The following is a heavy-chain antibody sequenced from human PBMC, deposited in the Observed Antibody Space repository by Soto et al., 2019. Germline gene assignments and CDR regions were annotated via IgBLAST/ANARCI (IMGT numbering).Heavy chain of an antibody. D-gene: IGHD4-17*01. V-gene: IGHV1-24*01. CDR1: GYTLTELS. J-gene: IGHJ6*02. CDR3: ATDKGTTVRSNYYYGMDV. Sequence: GALVKVSCKVSGYTLTELSMHWVRQAPGKGLEWMGGFDPEDGETIYAQKFQGRVTMTEDTSTDTAYMELSSLRSEDTAVYYCATDKGTTVRSNYYYGMDVWGQGTTVTVSS. CDR2: FDPEDGET.